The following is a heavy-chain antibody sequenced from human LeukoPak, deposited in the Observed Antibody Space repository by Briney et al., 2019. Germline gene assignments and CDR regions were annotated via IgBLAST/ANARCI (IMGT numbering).Heavy chain of an antibody. CDR1: GFSFSGYG. CDR2: IRSDGSNK. CDR3: AKDHCSRCSEDDYFGY. Sequence: GGSLRLSCAASGFSFSGYGMHWVRQGPAKGLEGVAFIRSDGSNKYYADSVKGRFTVSRDNSKRTLYLQMNSLRGEDTAVYYCAKDHCSRCSEDDYFGYWGQGTLVTVSS. J-gene: IGHJ4*02. V-gene: IGHV3-30*02. D-gene: IGHD2-15*01.